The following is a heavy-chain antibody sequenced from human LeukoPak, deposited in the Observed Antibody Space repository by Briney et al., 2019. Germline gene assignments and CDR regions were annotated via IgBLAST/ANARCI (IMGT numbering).Heavy chain of an antibody. Sequence: GGSLRLSCAASGFTFSTYWMSWVRQAPGKGLEWVANIKYDGSEKYYVDSVKGRFTISRDNAKNSVHLQMNSLRAEDTAVFYCAKYSYDSSGYYLGDYWGQGTLVTVSS. CDR3: AKYSYDSSGYYLGDY. J-gene: IGHJ4*02. CDR2: IKYDGSEK. D-gene: IGHD3-22*01. V-gene: IGHV3-7*01. CDR1: GFTFSTYW.